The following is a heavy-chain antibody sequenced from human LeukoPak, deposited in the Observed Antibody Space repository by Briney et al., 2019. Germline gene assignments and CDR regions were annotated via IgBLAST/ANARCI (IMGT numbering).Heavy chain of an antibody. CDR1: RFTFSSYT. V-gene: IGHV3-21*01. CDR3: ARDRDRYDFWSGSLGP. J-gene: IGHJ5*02. Sequence: PGGSLRLSCSASRFTFSSYTMNWVRQAPGKGLEWVSSIDPSSTYIYYADSVKGRFTISRDNAKNSLYLQMNSLRAEDTAVYYCARDRDRYDFWSGSLGPWGQGTLVTVSS. CDR2: IDPSSTYI. D-gene: IGHD3-3*01.